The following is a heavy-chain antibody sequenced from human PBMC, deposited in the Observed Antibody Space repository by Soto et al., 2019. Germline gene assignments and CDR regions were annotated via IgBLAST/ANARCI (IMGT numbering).Heavy chain of an antibody. Sequence: QVQLVESGGGVVQPGRSLRLSCAASGFSFSIYGIHWVRQAPGKGLEWVAVIWYDGSNTQYADSVKGRFTISRDNSKNTVYLQMNSLRVEDTAVSYCARVAAARGGGVNWFDPWGQGTLVTVSS. D-gene: IGHD6-6*01. V-gene: IGHV3-33*01. CDR1: GFSFSIYG. CDR3: ARVAAARGGGVNWFDP. CDR2: IWYDGSNT. J-gene: IGHJ5*02.